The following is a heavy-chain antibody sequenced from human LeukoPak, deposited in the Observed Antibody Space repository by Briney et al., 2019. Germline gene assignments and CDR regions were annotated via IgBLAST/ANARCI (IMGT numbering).Heavy chain of an antibody. D-gene: IGHD6-13*01. CDR2: IYYSGDT. CDR1: GGSVSSSAYY. CDR3: ARDRGYSSSWYVDY. V-gene: IGHV4-39*07. J-gene: IGHJ4*02. Sequence: SETLSLTCTVSGGSVSSSAYYWGWIRQPPGKGLEWIGSIYYSGDTYYNPSLKSRVTISVDTSKNQFSLKLSSVTAADTAVYYCARDRGYSSSWYVDYWGQGTLVTVSS.